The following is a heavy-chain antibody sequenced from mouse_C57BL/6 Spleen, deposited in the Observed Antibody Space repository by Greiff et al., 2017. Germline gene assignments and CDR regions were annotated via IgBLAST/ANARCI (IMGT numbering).Heavy chain of an antibody. J-gene: IGHJ2*01. V-gene: IGHV1-82*01. CDR1: GYAFSSSW. CDR3: AREGGYFDY. Sequence: QVQLQQSGPELVKPGASVKISCKASGYAFSSSWMNWVKQRPGKGLEWIGRIYPGDGDPNYNGKFKGKATLTADKSSSTAYMQLSSLTSEDSAVYFCAREGGYFDYWGQGTTLTVSS. CDR2: IYPGDGDP.